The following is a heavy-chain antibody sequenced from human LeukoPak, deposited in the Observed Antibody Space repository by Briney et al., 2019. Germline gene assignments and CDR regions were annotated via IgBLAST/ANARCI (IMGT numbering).Heavy chain of an antibody. Sequence: GSLRLSCAASGFTFDDHGMGWVRQVSGKGLEWVSGINWNGGSTGYADSVKGRFTISRDNAKNSLYLQMNSLRAEDTALYYCAAGDRNGWYFDYWGQGTLVTVSS. V-gene: IGHV3-20*04. CDR2: INWNGGST. J-gene: IGHJ4*02. D-gene: IGHD6-19*01. CDR1: GFTFDDHG. CDR3: AAGDRNGWYFDY.